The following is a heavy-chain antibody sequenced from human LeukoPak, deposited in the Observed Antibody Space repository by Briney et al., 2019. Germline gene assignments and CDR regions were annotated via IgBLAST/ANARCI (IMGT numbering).Heavy chain of an antibody. V-gene: IGHV3-21*06. CDR2: ISTSSSYI. D-gene: IGHD3-9*01. Sequence: PGGSLRLSCAASGFTFSSYNMNWVRQAPGKGLEWVSFISTSSSYIYYADSVKGRFTISRHNAKNSLYLEMNSLRAEDTAVYYCARDRLVIGRLGYWGQGTLVTVSS. CDR3: ARDRLVIGRLGY. J-gene: IGHJ4*02. CDR1: GFTFSSYN.